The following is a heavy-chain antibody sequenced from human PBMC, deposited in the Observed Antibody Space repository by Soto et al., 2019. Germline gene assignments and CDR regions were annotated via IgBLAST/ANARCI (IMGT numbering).Heavy chain of an antibody. Sequence: QVLLVQSGAELKKPGSSLKVSCKASGGSLSSYPISWLRQAPGQGLEWMGRIIPFLDKTDYAQKFQGRVTVNADKSTTPVYLELRSLTSADTALYYGAGPVAAAVGYHWFDPWGQGTLVTVSS. V-gene: IGHV1-69*02. CDR3: AGPVAAAVGYHWFDP. CDR1: GGSLSSYP. J-gene: IGHJ5*02. CDR2: IIPFLDKT. D-gene: IGHD6-13*01.